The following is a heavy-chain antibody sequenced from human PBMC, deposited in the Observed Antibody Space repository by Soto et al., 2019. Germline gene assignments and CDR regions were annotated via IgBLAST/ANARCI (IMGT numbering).Heavy chain of an antibody. J-gene: IGHJ5*02. V-gene: IGHV4-59*01. CDR2: IYYSGST. Sequence: PSETLSLTCAVYGGSFSGYYWSWIRQPPGKGLEWIGYIYYSGSTNYNPSLKSRVTISVDTSKNQFSLKLSSVTAADTAVYYCARDGYSSSWHDNWFDPWGQGTLVTVSS. CDR1: GGSFSGYY. D-gene: IGHD6-13*01. CDR3: ARDGYSSSWHDNWFDP.